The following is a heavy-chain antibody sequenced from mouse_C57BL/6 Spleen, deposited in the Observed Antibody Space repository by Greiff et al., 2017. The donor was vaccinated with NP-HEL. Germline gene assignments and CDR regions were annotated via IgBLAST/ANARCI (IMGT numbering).Heavy chain of an antibody. J-gene: IGHJ3*01. V-gene: IGHV1-7*01. CDR1: GYTFTSYW. CDR2: INPSSGYT. CDR3: ASYSNYPAWFAY. D-gene: IGHD2-5*01. Sequence: VQLQQSGAELAKPGASVTLSCKASGYTFTSYWMHWVKQRPGQGLEWIGYINPSSGYTKYNQKFKDKATLTADKSSSTAYMQLSSLTYEDSAVDYCASYSNYPAWFAYWGQGTLVTVSA.